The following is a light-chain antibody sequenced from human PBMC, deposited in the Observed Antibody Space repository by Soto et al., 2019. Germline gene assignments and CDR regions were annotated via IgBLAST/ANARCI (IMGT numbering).Light chain of an antibody. CDR1: QTINSN. V-gene: IGKV3-15*01. J-gene: IGKJ4*01. CDR2: RAS. CDR3: QQYNNWPRAT. Sequence: EMVLTQSPATLSLSPGERATLSCRASQTINSNLAWYQQKPGQAPRLFIFRASSRATGIPARFSGSGSGTEFNLTISSLQSEDVAVYYCQQYNNWPRATFGGGTRVETK.